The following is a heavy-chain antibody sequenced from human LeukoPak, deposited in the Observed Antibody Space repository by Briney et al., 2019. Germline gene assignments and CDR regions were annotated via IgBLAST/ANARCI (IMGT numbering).Heavy chain of an antibody. CDR1: GGSFSGYC. D-gene: IGHD3-10*01. Sequence: SETLSLTCAVYGGSFSGYCWSWIRQPPGKGLEWIGEINHSGSTNYNPSLKSRVTISVDTSKNQFSLKLSSVTAADTAVYYCARGVVPSGSGSYYYYYYYYMDVWGKGTTVTVSS. CDR2: INHSGST. J-gene: IGHJ6*03. CDR3: ARGVVPSGSGSYYYYYYYYMDV. V-gene: IGHV4-34*01.